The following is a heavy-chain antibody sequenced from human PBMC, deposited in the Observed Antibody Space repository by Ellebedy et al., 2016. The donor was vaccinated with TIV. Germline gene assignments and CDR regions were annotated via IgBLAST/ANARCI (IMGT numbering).Heavy chain of an antibody. J-gene: IGHJ4*02. Sequence: GGSLRLSXVASGFTLSISGMTWVRQAPGKGLEWVATIVSSGREAYYADPAKGRFTISRDNVMNSVYLQLNSLSVEDTAVYYCTRDGREWSRDYWGQGTLVTVSS. V-gene: IGHV3-21*06. CDR3: TRDGREWSRDY. CDR1: GFTLSISG. D-gene: IGHD3-3*01. CDR2: IVSSGREA.